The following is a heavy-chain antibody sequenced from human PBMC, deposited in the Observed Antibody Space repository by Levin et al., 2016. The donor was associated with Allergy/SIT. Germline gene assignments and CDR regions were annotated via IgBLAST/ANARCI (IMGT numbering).Heavy chain of an antibody. D-gene: IGHD6-19*01. CDR2: IYYSGST. CDR1: GGSISSGGYY. Sequence: SETLSLTCTVSGGSISSGGYYWSWIRQHPGKGLEWIGYIYYSGSTYYNPSLKSRVTISVDTSKNQFSLKLSSVTAADTAVYYCARHGDSSGWYRTQFGYYYYGMDVWGQGTTVTVSS. J-gene: IGHJ6*02. V-gene: IGHV4-31*03. CDR3: ARHGDSSGWYRTQFGYYYYGMDV.